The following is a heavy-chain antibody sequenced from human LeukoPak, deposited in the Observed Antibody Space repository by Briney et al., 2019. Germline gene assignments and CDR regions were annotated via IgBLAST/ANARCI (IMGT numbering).Heavy chain of an antibody. CDR2: ISSSGSGGNT. CDR1: GVTLSNYA. CDR3: ARDLYGDYAADY. Sequence: PGGSLRLSCVASGVTLSNYAMSWARQAPGKGLEWVSGISSSGSGGNTYYADSVKGRFTISRDNAKNPLYLQMNSLRAEDTAVYYCARDLYGDYAADYWGKGTLVTVSS. D-gene: IGHD4-17*01. J-gene: IGHJ4*02. V-gene: IGHV3-23*01.